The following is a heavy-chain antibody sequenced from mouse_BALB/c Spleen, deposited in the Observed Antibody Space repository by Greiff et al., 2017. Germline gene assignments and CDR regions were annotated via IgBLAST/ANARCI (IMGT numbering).Heavy chain of an antibody. Sequence: EVQLQQSGAELVKPGASVKLSCTASGFNIKDTYMHWVKQRPEQGLEWIGRIDPANGNTKYDPKFQGKATITADTSSNTAYLQLSSLTSEDTAVYYCARRDDYDGGEFAYWGQGTLVTVSA. CDR3: ARRDDYDGGEFAY. CDR1: GFNIKDTY. CDR2: IDPANGNT. V-gene: IGHV14-3*02. J-gene: IGHJ3*01. D-gene: IGHD2-4*01.